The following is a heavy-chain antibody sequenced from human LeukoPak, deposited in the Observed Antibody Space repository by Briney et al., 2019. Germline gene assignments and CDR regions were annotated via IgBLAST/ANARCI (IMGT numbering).Heavy chain of an antibody. D-gene: IGHD6-19*01. V-gene: IGHV3-30*02. CDR2: IRYNGNNQ. CDR1: GFTFNNYG. Sequence: GGSLRLFCAASGFTFNNYGMHWVRQAPGKGLEWVAFIRYNGNNQYYADSVKGRFTISRDNSKNTLYLQMNSLRAEDTAVYYCAKASGAGTLNWFDPWGQGTLVTVSS. CDR3: AKASGAGTLNWFDP. J-gene: IGHJ5*02.